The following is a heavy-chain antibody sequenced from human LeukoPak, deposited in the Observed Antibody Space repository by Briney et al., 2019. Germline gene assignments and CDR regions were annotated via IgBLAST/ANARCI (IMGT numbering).Heavy chain of an antibody. V-gene: IGHV3-74*01. CDR1: RFTFSSYW. Sequence: PGGSLRLSCAASRFTFSSYWMHWVRQAPGEGLVWVSRIKTDGTTTNYADSVKGRFTVSRDNAKNTLYLQMNSLRAEDTAVYYCARGPYTSGVYRLDYWGQGTLVTVSS. J-gene: IGHJ4*02. CDR2: IKTDGTTT. D-gene: IGHD6-19*01. CDR3: ARGPYTSGVYRLDY.